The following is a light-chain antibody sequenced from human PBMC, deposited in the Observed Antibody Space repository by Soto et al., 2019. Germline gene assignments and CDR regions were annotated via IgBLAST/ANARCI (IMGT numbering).Light chain of an antibody. CDR1: QSLLHTDGYHY. V-gene: IGKV2-28*01. CDR3: MQALQGRT. CDR2: LSS. Sequence: IVMTQSPLSLPVTPGEPASISCRSSQSLLHTDGYHYLDWYLQKPGQSPQLLIYLSSNRASGVPDRLSGSGSGTDSTLKISRVEAEDVGIFYCMQALQGRTFGPGTKVDIK. J-gene: IGKJ3*01.